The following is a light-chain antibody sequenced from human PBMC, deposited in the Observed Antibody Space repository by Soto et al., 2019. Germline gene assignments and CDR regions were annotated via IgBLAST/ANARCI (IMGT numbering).Light chain of an antibody. Sequence: EIVMTQSPVTLSVSPGDTATLSCWASQSVSTNLAWYQQKPGQAPRLLIFSASTRAAGIPARFSGSGSGTEFTLTISSLQSEDFAVYYCQQYNNWLTWTFGQGTKVDI. V-gene: IGKV3-15*01. CDR2: SAS. J-gene: IGKJ1*01. CDR1: QSVSTN. CDR3: QQYNNWLTWT.